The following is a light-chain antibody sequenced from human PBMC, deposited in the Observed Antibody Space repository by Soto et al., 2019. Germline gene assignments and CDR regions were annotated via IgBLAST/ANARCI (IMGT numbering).Light chain of an antibody. CDR3: QQYKTYPLA. J-gene: IGKJ4*01. CDR2: GAS. Sequence: ETVITQSPDTLSVSPGESATLSCRASRDVDAKYLAWYQFKPGQAPRTVIFGASGRATGIPDRFSGSGSGTDFTLTISSLQPEDFATYYCQQYKTYPLALGGGTKV. CDR1: RDVDAKY. V-gene: IGKV3-20*01.